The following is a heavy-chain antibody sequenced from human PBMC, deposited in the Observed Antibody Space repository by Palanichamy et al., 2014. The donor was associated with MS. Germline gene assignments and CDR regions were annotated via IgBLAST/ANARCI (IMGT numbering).Heavy chain of an antibody. J-gene: IGHJ4*02. Sequence: QITLKESGPTLVKPTQTLTLTCTFSGFSLSTSGVGVGWIRQPPGKALEWLALIYGNDDKRYSPSLKSRLTITKDTSKNQVVLTMTNMDPVDTATHYCAHRLGRYYGSGSYYNWGQGTLVTVSS. V-gene: IGHV2-5*01. CDR2: IYGNDDK. D-gene: IGHD3-10*01. CDR3: AHRLGRYYGSGSYYN. CDR1: GFSLSTSGVG.